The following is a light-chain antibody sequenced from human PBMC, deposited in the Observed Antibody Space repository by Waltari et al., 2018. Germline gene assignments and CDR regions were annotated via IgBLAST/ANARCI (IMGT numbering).Light chain of an antibody. J-gene: IGKJ2*01. CDR3: QQYGSSVLYT. CDR1: QSLTKRY. Sequence: VLTQSPGTLSLSPGERATLSCRASQSLTKRYLAWYQQKPCQAPRTLIYGASSRAAGIPYRFSGSWSGTDFTLTISRLEPEDFAVYYCQQYGSSVLYTFGQGTKLEIK. CDR2: GAS. V-gene: IGKV3-20*01.